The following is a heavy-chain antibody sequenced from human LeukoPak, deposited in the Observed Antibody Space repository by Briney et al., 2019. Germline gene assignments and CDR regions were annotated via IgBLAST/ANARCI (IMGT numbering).Heavy chain of an antibody. CDR2: ISYDGSNK. CDR3: AKAEAVAWDY. Sequence: PGRSLRLSCAASGFTFRSYAMHWVRQAPGKGLEWVAVISYDGSNKYYADSVKGRFTISRDNSKNTLYLQMNSLRAEDTAVYYCAKAEAVAWDYWGQGTLVTVSS. V-gene: IGHV3-30*04. CDR1: GFTFRSYA. D-gene: IGHD6-19*01. J-gene: IGHJ4*02.